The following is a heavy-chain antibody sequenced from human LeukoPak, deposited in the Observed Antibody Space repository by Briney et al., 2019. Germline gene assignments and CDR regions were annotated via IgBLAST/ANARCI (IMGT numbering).Heavy chain of an antibody. CDR3: ARDHPEQWLFHYYYYYGMDV. D-gene: IGHD6-19*01. V-gene: IGHV3-30*02. Sequence: PGGSLRLSCAASGFTFSSYSMHWVRQAPGKGLEWVAFIRYDGSNKYYADSVKGRFTISRDNSKNTLYLQMNSLRAEDTAVYYCARDHPEQWLFHYYYYYGMDVWGQGTTVTVSS. CDR1: GFTFSSYS. J-gene: IGHJ6*02. CDR2: IRYDGSNK.